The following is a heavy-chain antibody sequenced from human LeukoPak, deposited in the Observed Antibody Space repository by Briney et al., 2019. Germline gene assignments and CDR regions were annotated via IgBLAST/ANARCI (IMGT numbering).Heavy chain of an antibody. CDR3: ARHEPPRRGYYYDSSGYSGFDY. Sequence: RPSETLSLTCTGSGGSISSYYWSWIRQPPGKGLEWIGYIYYSGSTNYNPSLKSRVTISVDTSKNQFSLKLSSVTAADTAVYYCARHEPPRRGYYYDSSGYSGFDYWGQGTLVTVSS. CDR2: IYYSGST. V-gene: IGHV4-59*08. D-gene: IGHD3-22*01. CDR1: GGSISSYY. J-gene: IGHJ4*02.